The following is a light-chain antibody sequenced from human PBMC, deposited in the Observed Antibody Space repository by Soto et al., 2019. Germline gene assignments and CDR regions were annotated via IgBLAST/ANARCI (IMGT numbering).Light chain of an antibody. CDR1: SSDVGSYNL. CDR3: DSYAGRSTSV. V-gene: IGLV2-23*01. CDR2: EGS. J-gene: IGLJ1*01. Sequence: QSVLTQPASVSGSPGQSITISCTGTSSDVGSYNLVSWYQQHPGKAPKLMIYEGSKRPSGVSDRFSGSKSGNTASLTISGLQAADEADYYCDSYAGRSTSVFGTGTKLTVL.